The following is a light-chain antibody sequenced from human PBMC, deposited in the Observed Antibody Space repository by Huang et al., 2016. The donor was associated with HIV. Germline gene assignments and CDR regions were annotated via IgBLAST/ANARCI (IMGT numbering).Light chain of an antibody. J-gene: IGKJ1*01. V-gene: IGKV2-30*01. CDR2: KVS. Sequence: DVVMTQSPLSLPVTLGQPASISCRSSQSLVYSDGNTYLNWFQQRPGQSPRLLFYKVSNRDSGVPDRFSGSGSGTGFTLKISRVEAAYLGFYYCMQGTHWPWTFGQGTKVEI. CDR1: QSLVYSDGNTY. CDR3: MQGTHWPWT.